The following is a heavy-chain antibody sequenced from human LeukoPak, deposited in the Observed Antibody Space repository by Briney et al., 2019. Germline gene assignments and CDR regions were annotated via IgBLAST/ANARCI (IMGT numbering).Heavy chain of an antibody. CDR1: GFTFSSYA. V-gene: IGHV3-23*01. D-gene: IGHD6-13*01. J-gene: IGHJ4*02. Sequence: GGSLRLSCAASGFTFSSYAMSWVRQAPGKGLEWVSAISGSGGSTYYADSVKGRFTISRDNSKNTLYLQMDSLRAEDTAVYYCAKRIAAAGTYYFDYWGQGTLVTVSS. CDR2: ISGSGGST. CDR3: AKRIAAAGTYYFDY.